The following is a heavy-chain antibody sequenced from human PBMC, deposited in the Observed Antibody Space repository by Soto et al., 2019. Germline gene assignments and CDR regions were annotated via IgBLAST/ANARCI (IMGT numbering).Heavy chain of an antibody. V-gene: IGHV3-23*01. CDR3: AKDYCDKDCFAS. CDR1: GFTFSSFA. D-gene: IGHD3-22*01. J-gene: IGHJ4*02. CDR2: ISGSGGSA. Sequence: GGSLRLSCAASGFTFSSFAMSWVRQAPGKGLDWISAISGSGGSAYYADSVKGRFTISRDNARNSLFLQLNSLRADDTAFYYWAKDYCDKDCFASGGVETL.